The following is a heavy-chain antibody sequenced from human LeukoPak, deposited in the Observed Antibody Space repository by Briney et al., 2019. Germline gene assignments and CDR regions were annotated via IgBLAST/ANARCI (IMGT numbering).Heavy chain of an antibody. D-gene: IGHD3-22*01. CDR3: ARHDSSGYYLEY. CDR2: INHSGST. V-gene: IGHV4-34*01. CDR1: GGSFSGYY. J-gene: IGHJ4*02. Sequence: KPSETLSLTCAVYGGSFSGYYWSWIRQPPGKGLEWIGEINHSGSTNYNPSLKSRVTISVDTSKNQFSLKLSSVTAADTAVYYRARHDSSGYYLEYWGQGTLVTVSS.